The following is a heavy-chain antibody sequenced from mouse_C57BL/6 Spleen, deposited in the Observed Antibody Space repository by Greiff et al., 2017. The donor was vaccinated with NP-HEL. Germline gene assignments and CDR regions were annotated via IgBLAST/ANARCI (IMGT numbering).Heavy chain of an antibody. J-gene: IGHJ1*03. D-gene: IGHD1-1*01. V-gene: IGHV1-82*01. CDR3: ARIWDYGSSYRYFDV. CDR1: GYAFSSSW. Sequence: QVQLQQSGPELVKPGASVKISCKASGYAFSSSWMNWVKQRPGKGLEWIGRIYPGDGDTNYNGKFKGKATLTADKSSSTAYMQLSSLKSEDSAVYFCARIWDYGSSYRYFDVWGTGTTVTVSS. CDR2: IYPGDGDT.